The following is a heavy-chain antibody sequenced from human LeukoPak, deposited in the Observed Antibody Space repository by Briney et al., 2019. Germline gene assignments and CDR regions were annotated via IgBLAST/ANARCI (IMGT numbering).Heavy chain of an antibody. D-gene: IGHD1-26*01. J-gene: IGHJ2*01. CDR3: ASCSGSYIYWYFDL. Sequence: PGGSLRLSCAASGFTFSSYWMSWVRQAPGKGLEWVANIKQDGSEKYYVDSVKGRFTISRDNAKNSLYLQMNSLRAEDTAVYYCASCSGSYIYWYFDLWGRGTLVTVSS. CDR2: IKQDGSEK. V-gene: IGHV3-7*01. CDR1: GFTFSSYW.